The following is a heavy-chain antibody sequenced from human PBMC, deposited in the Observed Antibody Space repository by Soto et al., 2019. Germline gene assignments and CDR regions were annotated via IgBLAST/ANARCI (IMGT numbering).Heavy chain of an antibody. Sequence: QVQLQESGPGLVKPSETLSLTCTVSGGSIRPYYWHWIRQPPGMGLEWIGNVYHTGSTTYSPSLMNRVTISVDPSKNLFSLRLTSVTSADTAMYFCARVAYTGGIYYPYDYWGQGILVTVSS. CDR2: VYHTGST. J-gene: IGHJ4*02. D-gene: IGHD2-8*02. V-gene: IGHV4-59*01. CDR3: ARVAYTGGIYYPYDY. CDR1: GGSIRPYY.